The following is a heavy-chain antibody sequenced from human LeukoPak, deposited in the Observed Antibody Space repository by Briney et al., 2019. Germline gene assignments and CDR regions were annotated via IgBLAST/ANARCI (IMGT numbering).Heavy chain of an antibody. CDR3: FQTLYPGIWF. V-gene: IGHV3-7*01. Sequence: GGSLRLSCAASGFSFSTFWMSWVRQAPGKGLEWVATMKEDGSEDNYGGFAKGRFTISRDNAKNSLFLQMNSLRAEETAVYYCFQTLYPGIWFWGQGTLVTVSS. D-gene: IGHD3-3*02. CDR1: GFSFSTFW. CDR2: MKEDGSED. J-gene: IGHJ4*02.